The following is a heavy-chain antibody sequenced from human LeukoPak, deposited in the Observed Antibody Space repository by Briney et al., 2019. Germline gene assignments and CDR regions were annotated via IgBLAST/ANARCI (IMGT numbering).Heavy chain of an antibody. CDR3: ASVPDARDFDY. CDR1: GFTFSSYA. J-gene: IGHJ4*02. Sequence: GGSLRLSCAASGFTFSSYAMHWVRQAPGKGLEWVAVISYDGSNKYYADSVKGRFAISRDNSKNTLYLQMNSLRAEDTAVYYCASVPDARDFDYWGQGTLVTVSS. D-gene: IGHD5-24*01. V-gene: IGHV3-30*09. CDR2: ISYDGSNK.